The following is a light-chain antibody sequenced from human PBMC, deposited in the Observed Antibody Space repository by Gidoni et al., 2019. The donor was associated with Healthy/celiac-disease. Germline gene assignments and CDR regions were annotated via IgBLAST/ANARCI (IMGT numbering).Light chain of an antibody. CDR1: QSVSSSY. J-gene: IGKJ1*01. Sequence: EIVLTQYPGTLSLSPGESATLSCRASQSVSSSYLAWYQQKPGQAPRLLIYGASSRATGIPDRFSGSGSGTDFTLTISRLEPEDFAVYYCQQYGSSLWTFGQGTKVEIK. V-gene: IGKV3-20*01. CDR2: GAS. CDR3: QQYGSSLWT.